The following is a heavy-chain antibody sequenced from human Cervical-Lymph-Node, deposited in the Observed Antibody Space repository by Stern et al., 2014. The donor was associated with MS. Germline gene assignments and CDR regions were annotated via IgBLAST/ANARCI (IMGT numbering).Heavy chain of an antibody. D-gene: IGHD6-13*01. CDR2: IWYDGSNP. CDR3: ASAYSSSHYYFDY. V-gene: IGHV3-33*01. J-gene: IGHJ4*02. Sequence: VQLVESGGGVVQPGRSLRLSCAASGFSFSRYAMHWVRQAPGKGLEWVALIWYDGSNPYYADSVTGRFTISRDNFKNTLYLQMNSLRAEDTAVYYCASAYSSSHYYFDYWGQGTLVTVPS. CDR1: GFSFSRYA.